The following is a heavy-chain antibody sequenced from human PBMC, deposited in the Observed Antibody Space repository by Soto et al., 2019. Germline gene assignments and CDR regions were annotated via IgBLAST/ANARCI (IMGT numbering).Heavy chain of an antibody. V-gene: IGHV1-69*13. CDR3: AGGYSGYDWAYGMDV. Sequence: SVKFSCKASGGTFSSYAISWVRQAPGQGLEWMGGIIPIFGTANYAQKFQGRVTITADESTSTAYMELSSLRSEDTAVYYCAGGYSGYDWAYGMDVWGQGTTVTVSS. J-gene: IGHJ6*02. D-gene: IGHD5-12*01. CDR2: IIPIFGTA. CDR1: GGTFSSYA.